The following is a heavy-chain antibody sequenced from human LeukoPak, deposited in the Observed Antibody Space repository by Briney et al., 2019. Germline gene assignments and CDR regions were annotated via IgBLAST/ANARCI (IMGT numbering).Heavy chain of an antibody. Sequence: GGSLRLSCVASGFTFSTYGMSWVRQAPGKGLEWVSAISGSGGSTYYADSVKGRFTISRDNSKNTLYLQMNSLRAEDTAVYYCAKDGGEYYDILTGYYPRSYYMDVWGKGTTVTISS. CDR2: ISGSGGST. V-gene: IGHV3-23*01. CDR1: GFTFSTYG. D-gene: IGHD3-9*01. J-gene: IGHJ6*03. CDR3: AKDGGEYYDILTGYYPRSYYMDV.